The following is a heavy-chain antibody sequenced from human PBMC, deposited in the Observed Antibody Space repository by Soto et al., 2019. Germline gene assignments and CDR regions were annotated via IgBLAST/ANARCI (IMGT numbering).Heavy chain of an antibody. Sequence: PSETLSLTCTVSGGSISSYYWSWIRQPPGKGLEWIGYIYYSGSTNYNPSLKSRVTISVDTSKNQFSLKLSSVTAADTAVYYCAIDTMIVVGGAFDIWGQGTMVTVSS. CDR1: GGSISSYY. J-gene: IGHJ3*02. D-gene: IGHD3-22*01. CDR3: AIDTMIVVGGAFDI. CDR2: IYYSGST. V-gene: IGHV4-59*01.